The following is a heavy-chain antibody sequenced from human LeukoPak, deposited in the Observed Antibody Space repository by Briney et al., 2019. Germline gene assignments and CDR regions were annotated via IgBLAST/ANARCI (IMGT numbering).Heavy chain of an antibody. CDR1: GFTFSYYA. J-gene: IGHJ3*02. D-gene: IGHD2-15*01. CDR3: AREGTPRDAFHI. V-gene: IGHV3-30-3*01. Sequence: GGSLRLSCAASGFTFSYYAMHWVRQAPGKGLEWVAFISSDGSDKYYADSMKGRFTISRDNSKNTLYLQMTSLRGEDTAMYYCAREGTPRDAFHIRGQGTMVTVS. CDR2: ISSDGSDK.